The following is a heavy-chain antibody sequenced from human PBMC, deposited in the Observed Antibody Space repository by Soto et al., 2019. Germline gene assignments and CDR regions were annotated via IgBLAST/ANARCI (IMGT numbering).Heavy chain of an antibody. V-gene: IGHV3-7*01. CDR2: INPDGSVK. CDR3: ARDHVVPGLVWDY. D-gene: IGHD3-10*01. CDR1: GFTFSSHW. J-gene: IGHJ4*02. Sequence: EVQLVQSGGGLVQPGGSLRLSCGASGFTFSSHWMTWVRQAPGKGLEWVASINPDGSVKHYVDSVKGRFTISRDNADHSLYLQMNSLRVDDTAVYYCARDHVVPGLVWDYWGQGALVAVSS.